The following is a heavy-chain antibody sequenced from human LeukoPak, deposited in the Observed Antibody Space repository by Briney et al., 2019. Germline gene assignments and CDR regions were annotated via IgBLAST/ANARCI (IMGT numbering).Heavy chain of an antibody. V-gene: IGHV1-8*01. CDR3: AIGYSSGWRNFDY. J-gene: IGHJ4*02. D-gene: IGHD6-19*01. CDR2: MNPNSGNT. Sequence: XXMASMNPNSGNTGYAQKFQGRVTMTRNTSISTAYMELSSLRSEDTAVYYCAIGYSSGWRNFDYWGQGTLVTVSS.